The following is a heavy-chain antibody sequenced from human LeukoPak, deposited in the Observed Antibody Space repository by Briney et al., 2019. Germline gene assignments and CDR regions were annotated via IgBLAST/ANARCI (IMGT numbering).Heavy chain of an antibody. V-gene: IGHV4-34*01. CDR1: GGSFSGYY. D-gene: IGHD6-19*01. CDR3: ARDVQPRIAVYAFDI. Sequence: SETLSLTCAVYGGSFSGYYWSWIRQPPGKGLEWIGEINHSGSTNYNPSLKSRVTISVDTSKNQFSLQLNSVTPEDTAVYYCARDVQPRIAVYAFDIWGQGTMVTVSS. J-gene: IGHJ3*02. CDR2: INHSGST.